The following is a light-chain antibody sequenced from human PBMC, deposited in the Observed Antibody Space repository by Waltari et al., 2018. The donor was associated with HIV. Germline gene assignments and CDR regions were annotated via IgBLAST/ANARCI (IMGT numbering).Light chain of an antibody. V-gene: IGKV4-1*01. CDR1: QSLLYSANNKNY. CDR2: WAS. CDR3: HQYFRAPWT. Sequence: DIVMTQSPDSLAVSLGERATINCKSSQSLLYSANNKNYLAWSQQRPGQPPKLLIYWASARESGVPDRFSGSGSGTDFTLTISSLQADYVAVYYCHQYFRAPWTFGQGTKVEIK. J-gene: IGKJ1*01.